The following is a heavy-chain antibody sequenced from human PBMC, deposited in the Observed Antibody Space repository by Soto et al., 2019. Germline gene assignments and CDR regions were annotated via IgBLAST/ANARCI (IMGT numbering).Heavy chain of an antibody. CDR2: ISSSGYI. D-gene: IGHD7-27*01. J-gene: IGHJ4*02. V-gene: IGHV3-21*04. CDR1: GFNFNSYT. Sequence: EVQLVESGGGLVKPGGSLRLSCAASGFNFNSYTINWVRQAPGKRLEWLSSISSSGYIFSTDSVRGRFTISRDNAKNSVYLQINSLRAEDTALYYCANGGTGEGYFDHWGQGTLVTVSS. CDR3: ANGGTGEGYFDH.